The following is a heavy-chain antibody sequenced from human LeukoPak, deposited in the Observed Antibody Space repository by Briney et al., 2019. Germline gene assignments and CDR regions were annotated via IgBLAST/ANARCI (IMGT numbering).Heavy chain of an antibody. CDR1: GDTFTRYD. CDR3: ASGAWWSKDNWFDP. J-gene: IGHJ5*02. D-gene: IGHD2-15*01. CDR2: INPKSGNT. V-gene: IGHV1-8*03. Sequence: GASVKVSCKASGDTFTRYDINWVRQATGQGLEWMGWINPKSGNTGHAQKFQGRVTITRDTSISTAYMELRSLRSDDTAVYYCASGAWWSKDNWFDPWGQGTLVTVSS.